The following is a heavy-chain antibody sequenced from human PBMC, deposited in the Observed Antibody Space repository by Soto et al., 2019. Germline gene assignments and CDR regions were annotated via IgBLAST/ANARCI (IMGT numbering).Heavy chain of an antibody. J-gene: IGHJ3*02. CDR3: AHRRVCSGGSCSDSFDI. V-gene: IGHV2-5*02. D-gene: IGHD2-15*01. Sequence: QITLKESGPTLVKPTQTLTLTCTFSGFSLSTSGVGVGWIRQPPGKALEWLALIYWDDDKRYSPSLKSRLTITKDTSKNQVVLTMTNMDPVDTATYYCAHRRVCSGGSCSDSFDIWGQGTMVTVSS. CDR1: GFSLSTSGVG. CDR2: IYWDDDK.